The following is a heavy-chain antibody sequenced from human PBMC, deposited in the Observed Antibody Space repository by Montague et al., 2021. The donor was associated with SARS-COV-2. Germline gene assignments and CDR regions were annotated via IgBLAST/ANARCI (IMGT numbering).Heavy chain of an antibody. CDR3: AHSSGVDWLPRRPSPS. D-gene: IGHD3-9*01. CDR1: GFSLSTIGVG. Sequence: PALVKPTQTLTLTCTFSGFSLSTIGVGVGWIRQPPGKALEWLALIYWDDDKRYSPFLRSRLTITKDTSKNQVVLTMTNMDPVDTATYFCAHSSGVDWLPRRPSPSWGKGTLVTVSS. CDR2: IYWDDDK. J-gene: IGHJ5*02. V-gene: IGHV2-5*02.